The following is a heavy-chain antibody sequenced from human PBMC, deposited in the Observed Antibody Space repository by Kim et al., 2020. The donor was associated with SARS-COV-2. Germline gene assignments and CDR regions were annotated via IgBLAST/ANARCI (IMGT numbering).Heavy chain of an antibody. Sequence: SQTLSLTCAISGDSVSSNRAAWNWIRQSPSRGLEWLGRTYYRSKWYNEYSASVKSRITIKPDTSKNQFSLQLNSVTPEDTGVYYCTRDQEGPWGQGTLVTVSS. CDR1: GDSVSSNRAA. V-gene: IGHV6-1*01. CDR3: TRDQEGP. CDR2: TYYRSKWYN. J-gene: IGHJ4*02.